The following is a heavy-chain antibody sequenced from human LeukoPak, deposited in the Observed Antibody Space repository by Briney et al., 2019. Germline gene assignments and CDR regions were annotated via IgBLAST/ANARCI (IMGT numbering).Heavy chain of an antibody. CDR2: IYPTDSTT. CDR1: GYSFTSNW. D-gene: IGHD5-18*01. J-gene: IGHJ4*02. V-gene: IGHV5-51*01. Sequence: GESLKISCKGSGYSFTSNWIAWVRQMPGKGLEWMGIIYPTDSTTRYSPSFQGQVTISADKSINTAYPQWSSLKASDTAMYYCARTAMVISAFDYWGQGTLVTVSS. CDR3: ARTAMVISAFDY.